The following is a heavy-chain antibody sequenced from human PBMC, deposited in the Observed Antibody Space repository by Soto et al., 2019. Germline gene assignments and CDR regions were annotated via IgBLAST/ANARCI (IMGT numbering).Heavy chain of an antibody. CDR3: ARDSVPRGGVNSNYPYYYYYVDV. J-gene: IGHJ6*03. Sequence: GGSLRLSCAASGFTFSSYGMHWVRQAPGKGLEWVAVIWYDGSNKYYADSVKGRFTISRDNSKNTLYLQMNSLRAEDTAVYYCARDSVPRGGVNSNYPYYYYYVDVWGKGTTVTVSS. CDR2: IWYDGSNK. V-gene: IGHV3-33*01. D-gene: IGHD4-4*01. CDR1: GFTFSSYG.